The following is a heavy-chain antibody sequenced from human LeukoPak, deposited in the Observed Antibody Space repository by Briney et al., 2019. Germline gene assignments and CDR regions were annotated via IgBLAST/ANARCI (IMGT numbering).Heavy chain of an antibody. CDR3: ARGRDCGNYRFDY. D-gene: IGHD4-11*01. CDR1: AFTVSSDW. V-gene: IGHV3-7*01. Sequence: SLSLACAASAFTVSSDWMSWVRHAPGGGREWVANIKQNGSEKYYVDSVKGRFTISRDNAKNSLYLQMNSLRAEDTAVYYCARGRDCGNYRFDYWGQGTLVTVSS. CDR2: IKQNGSEK. J-gene: IGHJ4*02.